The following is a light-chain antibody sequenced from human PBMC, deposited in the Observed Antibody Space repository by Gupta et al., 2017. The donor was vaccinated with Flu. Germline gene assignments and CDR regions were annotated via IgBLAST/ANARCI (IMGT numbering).Light chain of an antibody. V-gene: IGLV3-25*02. CDR2: KDT. CDR1: ALPKRY. Sequence: SSDLPQPPSVSVSPGQTARITCSGDALPKRYTYWYQKKPGQAPLLIIYKDTERPSGIPERFSGSSSGTTVTLTISGVQAEDEADYYCQSADSNGIYGVFGGGTKLTV. J-gene: IGLJ3*02. CDR3: QSADSNGIYGV.